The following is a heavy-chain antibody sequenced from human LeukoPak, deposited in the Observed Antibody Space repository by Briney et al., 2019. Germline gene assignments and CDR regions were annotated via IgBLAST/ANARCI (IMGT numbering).Heavy chain of an antibody. Sequence: GESLQISCKCSGSTFTSYWISWVRQLPGKGLEWMGKIDPSDSYTSYSPSFQGHVTISADKSISAAFLQWSSLKASDTAMYYCARHSHYDFWSGYLDYWGQGTLVTVSS. D-gene: IGHD3-3*01. CDR1: GSTFTSYW. CDR2: IDPSDSYT. J-gene: IGHJ4*02. V-gene: IGHV5-10-1*01. CDR3: ARHSHYDFWSGYLDY.